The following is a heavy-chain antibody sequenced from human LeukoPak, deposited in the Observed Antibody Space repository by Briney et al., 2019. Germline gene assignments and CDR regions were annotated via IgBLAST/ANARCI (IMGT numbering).Heavy chain of an antibody. J-gene: IGHJ4*02. V-gene: IGHV1-2*02. CDR2: INPNSGGT. CDR3: ARVDLTGDWEFDY. D-gene: IGHD7-27*01. Sequence: ASVKVSCKASGYTFTGYYMHWVRQAPRQGLEWMGWINPNSGGTNYAQKFQGRVTMTRDTSISTAYMELSRLRSDDTAVYYCARVDLTGDWEFDYWGQGTLVTVSS. CDR1: GYTFTGYY.